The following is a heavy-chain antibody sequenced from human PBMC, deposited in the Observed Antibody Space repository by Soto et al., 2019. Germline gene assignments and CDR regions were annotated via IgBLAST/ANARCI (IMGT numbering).Heavy chain of an antibody. CDR3: VSESWGFSGTWYDY. D-gene: IGHD6-13*01. CDR1: KFSFNNYW. CDR2: INHDGSKT. Sequence: PGGSLRLSCAASKFSFNNYWMHWVRQVPGKGPAWVSRINHDGSKTEYADSVKGRFTISRDNTKNTLYLQMNSQRVEDTAMYYCVSESWGFSGTWYDYWGQGTMVTVSS. J-gene: IGHJ4*02. V-gene: IGHV3-74*01.